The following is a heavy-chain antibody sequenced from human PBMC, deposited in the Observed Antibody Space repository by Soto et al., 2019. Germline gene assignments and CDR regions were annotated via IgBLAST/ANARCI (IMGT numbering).Heavy chain of an antibody. CDR1: GYTFTSYG. D-gene: IGHD6-13*01. Sequence: GASVKVYCKASGYTFTSYGISWVRQAPGQGLEWMGWISAYNGNTNYAQKLQGRVTMTTDTSTSTAYMELRSLRSDDTAVYYCARDEGYRGKEVYYGMDVWGQGTTVTVSS. J-gene: IGHJ6*02. V-gene: IGHV1-18*01. CDR2: ISAYNGNT. CDR3: ARDEGYRGKEVYYGMDV.